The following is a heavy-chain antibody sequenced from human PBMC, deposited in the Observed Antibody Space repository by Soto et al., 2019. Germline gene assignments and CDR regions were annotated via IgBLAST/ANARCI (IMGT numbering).Heavy chain of an antibody. CDR2: ISYDGSNK. J-gene: IGHJ5*02. D-gene: IGHD4-17*01. V-gene: IGHV3-30*18. CDR3: AKPPPPYDYGAYPFDP. Sequence: QVQLVESGGGVVQPGRSLRLSCAASGFTFSSYGMHWVRQAPGKGLEWVAVISYDGSNKYYADSVKGRFTISRDNSKNTLYLQMNSLRAEDTAVYYCAKPPPPYDYGAYPFDPWGQGTLVTVSS. CDR1: GFTFSSYG.